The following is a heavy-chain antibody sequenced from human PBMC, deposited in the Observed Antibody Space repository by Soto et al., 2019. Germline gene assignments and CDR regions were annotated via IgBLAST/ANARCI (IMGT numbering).Heavy chain of an antibody. CDR1: GGSISSSSSY. CDR2: IYYSGST. CDR3: ARRLYSPGGYSSSWYTPPWWFDP. J-gene: IGHJ5*02. V-gene: IGHV4-39*01. Sequence: SETLSLTCSVSGGSISSSSSYWGWIRQPPGKGLEWIGNIYYSGSTYYNPSLKSRVTISVETSKNQFSLKLSSVTAADTAVYYCARRLYSPGGYSSSWYTPPWWFDPWGQGTLVTVSS. D-gene: IGHD6-13*01.